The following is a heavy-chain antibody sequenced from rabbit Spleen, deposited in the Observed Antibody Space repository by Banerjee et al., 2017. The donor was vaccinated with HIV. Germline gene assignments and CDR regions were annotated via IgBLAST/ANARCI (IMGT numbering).Heavy chain of an antibody. J-gene: IGHJ4*01. CDR2: IYPDGSGST. Sequence: QEQLKETGGGLVKPGGTLTLSCKASGIDLMSIAMSWVRQAPGKGLEWTGDIYPDGSGSTAYANWAKGRFTISKTSSTTVTLQMTSLTAADTATYFCAKGSAAMTMMITGYYLNLWGPGTLVTVS. CDR1: GIDLMSIAM. D-gene: IGHD2-1*01. CDR3: AKGSAAMTMMITGYYLNL. V-gene: IGHV1S45*01.